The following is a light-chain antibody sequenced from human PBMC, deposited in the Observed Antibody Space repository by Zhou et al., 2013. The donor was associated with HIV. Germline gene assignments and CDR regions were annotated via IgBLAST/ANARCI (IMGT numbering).Light chain of an antibody. CDR2: GAS. Sequence: EIVLTQSPGTLSLSPGEGATLSCRASHTISANYLAWYQQKPGQAPRLLVYGASTRATGIPDRFTGSGSGTEFTLTISSMESEDFAVYYCQQYNSWPPLTFGGGTKV. CDR3: QQYNSWPPLT. V-gene: IGKV3D-15*01. CDR1: HTISAN. J-gene: IGKJ4*01.